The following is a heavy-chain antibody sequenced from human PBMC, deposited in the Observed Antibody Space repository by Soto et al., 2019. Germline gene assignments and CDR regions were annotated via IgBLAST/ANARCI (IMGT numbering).Heavy chain of an antibody. J-gene: IGHJ4*02. Sequence: QVQLVQSGAEVRKPGASVKVACKASGYTFTSYDMNWVRQATGQGLEWMGWMNPNSGNTGYTQKFQGRVTMTSNTSISTDYMELSSLRSEDTAVYYCARVGALYFWSGHDYFDYWGQGTLVTVSS. CDR3: ARVGALYFWSGHDYFDY. CDR1: GYTFTSYD. D-gene: IGHD3-3*01. CDR2: MNPNSGNT. V-gene: IGHV1-8*01.